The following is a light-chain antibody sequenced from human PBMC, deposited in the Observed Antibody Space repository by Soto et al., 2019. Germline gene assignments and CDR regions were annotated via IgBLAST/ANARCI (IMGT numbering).Light chain of an antibody. CDR3: QFYGDPSKT. CDR2: DAS. CDR1: QSVSSK. V-gene: IGKV3D-15*01. Sequence: IVMTQSPATLSVAPCEGATLSCRASQSVSSKLAWYQQKPGQAPRLLIFDASTRATGIPDRFTGSGSGTDFTLTISRLEPEDFAVYYCQFYGDPSKTFGQGTKVDIK. J-gene: IGKJ1*01.